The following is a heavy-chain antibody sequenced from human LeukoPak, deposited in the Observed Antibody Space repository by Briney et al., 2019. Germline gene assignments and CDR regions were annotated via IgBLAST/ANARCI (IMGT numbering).Heavy chain of an antibody. V-gene: IGHV1-18*01. Sequence: ASVKVSCTASGYTFTSYGISWVRQAPGEGLEWMGWISAYNGNTNYAQKLQGRVTMTTDTSTSTAYMELRSLRSDDTAVYYCARADMHYDSSGYYYWGQGTLVTVSS. CDR1: GYTFTSYG. D-gene: IGHD3-22*01. J-gene: IGHJ4*02. CDR2: ISAYNGNT. CDR3: ARADMHYDSSGYYY.